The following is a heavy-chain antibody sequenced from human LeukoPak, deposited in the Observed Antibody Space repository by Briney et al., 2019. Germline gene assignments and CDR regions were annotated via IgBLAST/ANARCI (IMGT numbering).Heavy chain of an antibody. Sequence: GGSLRLSCAASGFTVSSNYMSWVRQAPGKGLEWVSVIYSGGSTYYADSVKGRFTISRDNSKNTLYLQMNSLRAEDTAVYYCARGRGLRYFDWFPMDVWGQGTLVTVSS. J-gene: IGHJ4*02. CDR3: ARGRGLRYFDWFPMDV. CDR1: GFTVSSNY. V-gene: IGHV3-53*01. D-gene: IGHD3-9*01. CDR2: IYSGGST.